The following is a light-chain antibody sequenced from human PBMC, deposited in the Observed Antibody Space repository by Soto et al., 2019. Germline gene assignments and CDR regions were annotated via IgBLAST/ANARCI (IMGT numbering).Light chain of an antibody. CDR3: QQFNSYPIT. Sequence: DIQMTQSPSTLSASVGDGVTITCRASQRISTWLAWYPQKPGKAPKLLISDASSLETGVPSRFSGSGAGTECALTISGLQPDDFESDYCQQFNSYPITFGQGTRLEI. J-gene: IGKJ5*01. CDR2: DAS. V-gene: IGKV1-5*01. CDR1: QRISTW.